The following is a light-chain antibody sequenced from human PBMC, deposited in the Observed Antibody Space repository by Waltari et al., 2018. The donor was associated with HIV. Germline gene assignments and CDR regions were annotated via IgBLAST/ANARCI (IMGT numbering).Light chain of an antibody. V-gene: IGKV1-13*02. CDR2: DAS. CDR1: QGISSA. CDR3: QQFNSYPLT. J-gene: IGKJ4*01. Sequence: AMQWTQSPSSLSASVGDRVTITCRASQGISSALAWYQQKPGKAPNRLIYDASSLESGVPSRFSGSGSGRDFTLTISSLQPEDFATYYCQQFNSYPLTLGGGTKVEIK.